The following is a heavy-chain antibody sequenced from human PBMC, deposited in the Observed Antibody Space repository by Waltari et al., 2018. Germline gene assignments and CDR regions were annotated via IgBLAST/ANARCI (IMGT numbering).Heavy chain of an antibody. Sequence: QVQLQESGPGLVKPSETLSLTCAVSGYSISSGYYWGWIRQPPGKGLEWIGSIYHSGRTYYNPSLKSRVTISVDTSKNQFSLKLSSVTAADTAVYYCARWAGSQNWFDPWGQGTLVTVSS. V-gene: IGHV4-38-2*01. CDR2: IYHSGRT. D-gene: IGHD1-26*01. CDR3: ARWAGSQNWFDP. CDR1: GYSISSGYY. J-gene: IGHJ5*02.